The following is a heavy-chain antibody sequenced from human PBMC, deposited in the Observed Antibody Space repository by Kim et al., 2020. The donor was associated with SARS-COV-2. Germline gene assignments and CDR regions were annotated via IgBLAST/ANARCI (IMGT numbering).Heavy chain of an antibody. D-gene: IGHD2-2*01. V-gene: IGHV4-4*02. CDR1: GGSISSSNW. CDR2: IYHSGST. Sequence: SETLSLTCAVSGGSISSSNWWSWVRQPPGKGLERIGEIYHSGSTNYNPSLKSRVTISVDKSKNQLSLKLSSVTAADTAVYYCGSTSSYLYGMDVWGQGTTITVAS. J-gene: IGHJ6*02. CDR3: GSTSSYLYGMDV.